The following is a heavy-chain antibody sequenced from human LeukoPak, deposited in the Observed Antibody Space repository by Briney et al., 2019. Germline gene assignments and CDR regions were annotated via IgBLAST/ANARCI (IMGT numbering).Heavy chain of an antibody. J-gene: IGHJ3*02. CDR3: AREVIAPADSDAFDI. CDR1: GGSITSNNYF. Sequence: SQTLSLTCNVSGGSITSNNYFWSWTRQPPGEGLEWIGYIRYNGGAYYNPSLQSRATMSVDTSKNQFSLRLSSVTAPDTAIYYCAREVIAPADSDAFDIWGQGTMVTVS. D-gene: IGHD2-21*01. CDR2: IRYNGGA. V-gene: IGHV4-30-4*01.